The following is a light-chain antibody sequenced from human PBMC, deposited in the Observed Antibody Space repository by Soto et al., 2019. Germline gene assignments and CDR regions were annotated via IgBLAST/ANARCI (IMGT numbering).Light chain of an antibody. CDR1: QTISGW. J-gene: IGKJ1*01. CDR3: QQYDSFSVT. CDR2: DVS. V-gene: IGKV1-5*01. Sequence: DIQITPSPSTLSGSVGDRVTITCRASQTISGWLAWHQQKPGKAPKLLIYDVSALKRGVPPSFSGSGSGTEFTLTISSLQPEDFATYCCQQYDSFSVTFGQGTKV.